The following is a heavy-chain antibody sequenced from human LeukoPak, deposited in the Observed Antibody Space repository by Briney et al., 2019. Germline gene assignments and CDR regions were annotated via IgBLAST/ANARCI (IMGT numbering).Heavy chain of an antibody. CDR1: GGSISSYY. CDR3: ARDPAVAGLYNWFDP. V-gene: IGHV4-4*07. Sequence: PSETLSLTYTVSGGSISSYYWSWIRQPAGKGLEWIGRIYTNWGTNYNPSLKSRVTMSVDTSKNQVSLKLTSVTAADTAVYYCARDPAVAGLYNWFDPWGQGTLVTVSS. CDR2: IYTNWGT. D-gene: IGHD6-19*01. J-gene: IGHJ5*02.